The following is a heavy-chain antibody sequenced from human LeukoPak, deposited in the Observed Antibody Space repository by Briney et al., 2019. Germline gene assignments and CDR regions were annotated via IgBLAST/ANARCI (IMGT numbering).Heavy chain of an antibody. J-gene: IGHJ4*02. CDR1: GFTFSSYA. D-gene: IGHD2-21*02. CDR2: ITGSGGST. CDR3: AKKSVAAIPPLY. Sequence: GGSLRRYCAASGFTFSSYAMSWVRQAPGKGLVWVSGITGSGGSTYYADSVKGRFTISRDNSKNTLYLQMNSLRAEDTAIYYCAKKSVAAIPPLYRGQGTLVTVSS. V-gene: IGHV3-23*01.